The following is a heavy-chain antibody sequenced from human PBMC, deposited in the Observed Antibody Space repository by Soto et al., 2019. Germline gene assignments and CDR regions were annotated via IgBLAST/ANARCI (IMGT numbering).Heavy chain of an antibody. Sequence: GGSLRLSCAASGFTFDDYTMHWVRQTPGKGLEWVSLISWDGDSAYYADSVRGRFTISRDNSKNSLFLQMNNVRAEDAALYFCAKGTRGNSPELDFWGQGTLVTVSS. V-gene: IGHV3-43*01. CDR3: AKGTRGNSPELDF. CDR2: ISWDGDSA. J-gene: IGHJ4*02. D-gene: IGHD1-1*01. CDR1: GFTFDDYT.